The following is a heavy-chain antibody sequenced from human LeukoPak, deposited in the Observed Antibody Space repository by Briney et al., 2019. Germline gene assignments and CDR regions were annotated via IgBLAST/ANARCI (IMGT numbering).Heavy chain of an antibody. CDR1: GGSISSGSYY. V-gene: IGHV4-61*02. Sequence: SETLSLTCTVSGGSISSGSYYWSWIRQPAGKGLEWLGRIYTSGSTNYNPSLKGRVTISVDTSKNQFSLKLSSVTAADTAVYYCARSYYYDSSGYYYGSDYWGQGTLVTVSS. D-gene: IGHD3-22*01. CDR2: IYTSGST. J-gene: IGHJ4*02. CDR3: ARSYYYDSSGYYYGSDY.